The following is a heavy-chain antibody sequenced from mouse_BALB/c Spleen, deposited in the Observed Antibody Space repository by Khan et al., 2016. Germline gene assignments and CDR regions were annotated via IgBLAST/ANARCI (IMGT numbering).Heavy chain of an antibody. CDR3: ARAGYYGYLVN. Sequence: EVQLVESGGGLVQPGGSLKLSCAASGFDFSRYWMSWVRQAPGKGLEWIGEINPDSSTINYTPSLQDKFIISRDNAKNTLYLQMRKVRSEDTVLXYCARAGYYGYLVNWGQGTLVTVSA. V-gene: IGHV4-1*02. CDR2: INPDSSTI. D-gene: IGHD1-1*01. CDR1: GFDFSRYW. J-gene: IGHJ3*01.